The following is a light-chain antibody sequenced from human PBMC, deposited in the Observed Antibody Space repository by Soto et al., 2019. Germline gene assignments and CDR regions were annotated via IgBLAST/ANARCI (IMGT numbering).Light chain of an antibody. J-gene: IGKJ3*01. CDR1: HNIDTY. Sequence: DIQMTQSPPSLSASFGDKVTITCRASHNIDTYLNWFQKKSGKAPRLLIFAASSVQNGVPSRFSGSGSGTDFTLTITSLGPEDFGTYYCQQTFSIPFTFGPGSRLDIK. V-gene: IGKV1-39*01. CDR2: AAS. CDR3: QQTFSIPFT.